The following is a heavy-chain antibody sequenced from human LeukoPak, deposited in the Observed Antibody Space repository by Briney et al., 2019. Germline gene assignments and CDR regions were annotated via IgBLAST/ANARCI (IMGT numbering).Heavy chain of an antibody. Sequence: GGSLRLSCATSGFTFRNYVMHWVRQAPGKGLEWLALLSSDGTNDYYADSVKGRFTISRDNSKNTLYLQMNSLRAEDTAVYYCAVALVAATSDAFDIWGQGTMVTVSS. V-gene: IGHV3-30*03. CDR2: LSSDGTND. CDR1: GFTFRNYV. D-gene: IGHD2-15*01. CDR3: AVALVAATSDAFDI. J-gene: IGHJ3*02.